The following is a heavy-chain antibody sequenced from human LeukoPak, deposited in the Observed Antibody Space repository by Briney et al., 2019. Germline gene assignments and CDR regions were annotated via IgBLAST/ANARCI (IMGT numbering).Heavy chain of an antibody. CDR3: AREVRGYSYGIDY. J-gene: IGHJ4*02. CDR1: GGTFSSYA. V-gene: IGHV1-69*04. Sequence: GASVKVSCKASGGTFSSYAISWVRQAPGQGLEWMGRIIPILGIANYAQKFQGRVTITADKSTSTAYMELSSLRSEDTAVYYCAREVRGYSYGIDYWGQGTLVTVSS. D-gene: IGHD5-18*01. CDR2: IIPILGIA.